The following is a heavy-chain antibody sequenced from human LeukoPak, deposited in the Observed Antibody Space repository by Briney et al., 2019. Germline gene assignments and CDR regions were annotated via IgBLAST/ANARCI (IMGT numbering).Heavy chain of an antibody. CDR3: ARDSDDYGDYFWFDP. V-gene: IGHV1-69*01. Sequence: SVKVSCKASGGSFSSYAISWVRQAPGQGLEWMGGIIPIFGTANYAQKFQGRVTITADESTSTAYMELSSLRSEDTAVYYCARDSDDYGDYFWFDPWGQGTLVTVSS. CDR1: GGSFSSYA. D-gene: IGHD4-17*01. J-gene: IGHJ5*02. CDR2: IIPIFGTA.